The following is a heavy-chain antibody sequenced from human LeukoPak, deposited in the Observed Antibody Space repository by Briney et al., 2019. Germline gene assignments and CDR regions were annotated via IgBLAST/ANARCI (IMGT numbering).Heavy chain of an antibody. V-gene: IGHV3-33*05. CDR3: ARDIHNGDDYYYDHTMDV. CDR2: ISYDSTTI. CDR1: GFTLRSYC. J-gene: IGHJ6*02. Sequence: GGSLRLSCTASGFTLRSYCMHWLRQAPGKGPERVALISYDSTTIIYAEFVNGRFTISRGESNKTLFLQVNRSIPEDTAVYYCARDIHNGDDYYYDHTMDVWGQGTTVTVSS. D-gene: IGHD4-17*01.